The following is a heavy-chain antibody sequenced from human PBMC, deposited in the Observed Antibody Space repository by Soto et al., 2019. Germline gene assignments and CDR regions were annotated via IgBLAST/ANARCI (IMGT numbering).Heavy chain of an antibody. D-gene: IGHD2-8*01. Sequence: ASVKVSCKASGYTFTIYGISWVRQAPGQGLEWMGWISAYNGNTNYAQKLQGRVTMTTDTSTSTAYMELRSLRSDDTAVYYCARDRLPKNMVPGYYFDYWGQGTLVTVSS. CDR3: ARDRLPKNMVPGYYFDY. J-gene: IGHJ4*02. V-gene: IGHV1-18*01. CDR2: ISAYNGNT. CDR1: GYTFTIYG.